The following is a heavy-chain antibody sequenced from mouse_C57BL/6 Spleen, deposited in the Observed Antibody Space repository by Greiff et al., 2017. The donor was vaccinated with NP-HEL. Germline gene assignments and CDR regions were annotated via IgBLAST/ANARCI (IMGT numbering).Heavy chain of an antibody. CDR3: ARQGDGYYEAWFAY. V-gene: IGHV1-26*01. Sequence: EVQLQQSGPELVKPGASVKISCKASGYTFTDYYMNWVKQSHGKSLEWIGDINPNNGGTSYNQKFKGKATLTVDKSSSTAYMELRSLTSEDSAVYYCARQGDGYYEAWFAYWGQGTLVTVSA. J-gene: IGHJ3*01. D-gene: IGHD2-3*01. CDR2: INPNNGGT. CDR1: GYTFTDYY.